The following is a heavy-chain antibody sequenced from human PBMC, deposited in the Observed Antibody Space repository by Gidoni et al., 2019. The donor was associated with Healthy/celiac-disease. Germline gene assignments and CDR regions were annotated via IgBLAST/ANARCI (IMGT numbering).Heavy chain of an antibody. V-gene: IGHV3-13*01. Sequence: EVQLVESGGGLVQPGGSLRLSCAASGFTFSSYDMQWVRHATGKGLEWVSAIGNDGDTYYPGSVKGRFTISRENAKNSLYLQMNSLRAGDTAVYYCARGGRLYHRMRGAFDIWGQGTMVTVSS. J-gene: IGHJ3*02. CDR3: ARGGRLYHRMRGAFDI. CDR2: IGNDGDT. D-gene: IGHD1-26*01. CDR1: GFTFSSYD.